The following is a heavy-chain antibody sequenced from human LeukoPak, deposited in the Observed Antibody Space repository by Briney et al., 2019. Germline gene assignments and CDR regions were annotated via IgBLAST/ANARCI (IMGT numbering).Heavy chain of an antibody. CDR3: AKDDNMVRGAPLDY. Sequence: PGGSLRLSCAASGFTFSSYSMHWVRQAPGKGLEWVAVISYDGSNKYYADSVKGRFTISRDNSKNTLYLQMNSLRAEDTAVYYCAKDDNMVRGAPLDYWGQGTLVTVSS. CDR1: GFTFSSYS. D-gene: IGHD3-10*01. J-gene: IGHJ4*02. V-gene: IGHV3-30*18. CDR2: ISYDGSNK.